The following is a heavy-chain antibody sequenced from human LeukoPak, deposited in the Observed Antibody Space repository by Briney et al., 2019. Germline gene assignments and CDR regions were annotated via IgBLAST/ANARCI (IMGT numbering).Heavy chain of an antibody. CDR3: ARNLSNTSGWYASLDS. CDR2: ISAYNGAT. V-gene: IGHV1-18*01. D-gene: IGHD6-19*01. J-gene: IGHJ4*02. Sequence: ASVTVSCNASGYTFTSHCFSWVRQPPGQGLEWMGWISAYNGATKHAPMTKRSVILTADASTRTAYKVMTSTGSDATAVYCSARNLSNTSGWYASLDSWGQGTQVTVSS. CDR1: GYTFTSHC.